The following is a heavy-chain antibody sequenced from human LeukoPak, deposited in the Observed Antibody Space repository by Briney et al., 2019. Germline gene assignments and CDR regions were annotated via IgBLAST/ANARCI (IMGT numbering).Heavy chain of an antibody. Sequence: SETLSLTCTVSGGSISSGSYYWVWIRQPPGKGLEWIGTIYYSGTTCYNPSLKSRVTISVDTSKNQFSLRLSSVTAADTAVYYCARGTNYDYVWGSYRHIGWFDPWGQGTLVTVSS. J-gene: IGHJ5*02. D-gene: IGHD3-16*02. CDR1: GGSISSGSYY. V-gene: IGHV4-39*07. CDR3: ARGTNYDYVWGSYRHIGWFDP. CDR2: IYYSGTT.